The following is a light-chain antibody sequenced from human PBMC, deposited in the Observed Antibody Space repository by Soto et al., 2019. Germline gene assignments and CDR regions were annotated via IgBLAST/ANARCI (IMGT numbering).Light chain of an antibody. V-gene: IGLV1-51*01. J-gene: IGLJ2*01. CDR1: SSNIGNNE. CDR2: DNQ. Sequence: QSVLTQPPSVSAAPGQTVTISCSGSSSNIGNNELSWYQQLPGTAPQLLMFDNQRRPSGIPDRFSGSKSGTSDTLDITGLQTGDEADYYCGTWDSNLRAVVFGAGTKLTVL. CDR3: GTWDSNLRAVV.